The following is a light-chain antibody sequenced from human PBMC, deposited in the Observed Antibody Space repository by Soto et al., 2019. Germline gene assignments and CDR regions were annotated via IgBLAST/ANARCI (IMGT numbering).Light chain of an antibody. J-gene: IGKJ1*01. Sequence: EIVLTPSPATLSFSPGQRATLSFRASQSVSSYLAWYQQKPGQAPRLLIYDASTRATGIPARFSGSGSGTDFTLTITSLEPEDFAVYYCQQRSNWPPTFGQGTKVDI. V-gene: IGKV3-11*01. CDR2: DAS. CDR1: QSVSSY. CDR3: QQRSNWPPT.